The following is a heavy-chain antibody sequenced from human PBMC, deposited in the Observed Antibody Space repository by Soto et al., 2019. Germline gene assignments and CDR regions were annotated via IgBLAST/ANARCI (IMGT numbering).Heavy chain of an antibody. D-gene: IGHD3-22*01. J-gene: IGHJ6*02. CDR2: ISAYNGNT. V-gene: IGHV1-18*01. CDR1: GYTFTSYS. CDR3: AVGDITMIVVATHRYYYYGMDV. Sequence: ASVKVSCKASGYTFTSYSISWVRQAPGQGLEWMGWISAYNGNTNYAQKLQGRVTMTTDTSTSTAYMELRSLRSDDTAVYYCAVGDITMIVVATHRYYYYGMDVWGQGTTVTVSS.